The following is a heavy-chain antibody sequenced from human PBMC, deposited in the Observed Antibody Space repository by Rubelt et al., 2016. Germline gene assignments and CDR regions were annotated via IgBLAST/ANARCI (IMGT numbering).Heavy chain of an antibody. Sequence: EVHLVESGGGLVQPGGSLRLSCAASGFTFSSNSMNWVRQAPGKGLEWVSYIGSSSRRIYYADSVKGRFTISRDNAKNSLYLQMNSLRAEDTAVYYCARDRDFEGAMVALGYWGQGTLVTVSS. V-gene: IGHV3-48*04. CDR3: ARDRDFEGAMVALGY. CDR1: GFTFSSNS. J-gene: IGHJ4*02. D-gene: IGHD5-18*01. CDR2: IGSSSRRI.